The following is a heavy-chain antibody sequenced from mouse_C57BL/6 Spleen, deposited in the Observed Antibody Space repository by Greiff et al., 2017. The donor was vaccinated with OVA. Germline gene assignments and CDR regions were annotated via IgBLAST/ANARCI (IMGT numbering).Heavy chain of an antibody. Sequence: VQLQQSGPELVKPGASVKISCKASGYSFTGYYMNWVKQSPEKSLEWIGEINPSTGGTTSNQKFKAKAKLTVDKSSSTAYMQLKSLTSEDSAVYYCARGDYGSRNWYFDVWGTGTTVTVSS. CDR1: GYSFTGYY. D-gene: IGHD1-1*01. V-gene: IGHV1-42*01. J-gene: IGHJ1*03. CDR2: INPSTGGT. CDR3: ARGDYGSRNWYFDV.